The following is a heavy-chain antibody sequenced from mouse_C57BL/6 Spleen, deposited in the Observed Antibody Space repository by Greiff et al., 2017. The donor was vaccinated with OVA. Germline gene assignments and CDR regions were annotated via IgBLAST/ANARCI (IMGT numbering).Heavy chain of an antibody. V-gene: IGHV2-5*01. Sequence: QVQLQQSGPGLVQPSQSLSITCTVSGFSLTSYGVHWVRQSPGKGLEWLGVIWRGGSTDYNDAFMSRLSITTDNTKSQVFFKMNSLQADDTSIYYCAENLFDYWGQGTTLTVSS. J-gene: IGHJ2*01. CDR3: AENLFDY. CDR2: IWRGGST. CDR1: GFSLTSYG.